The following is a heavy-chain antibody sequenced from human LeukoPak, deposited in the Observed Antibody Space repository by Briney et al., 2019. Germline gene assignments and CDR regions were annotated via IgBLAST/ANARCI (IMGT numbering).Heavy chain of an antibody. CDR2: INHSGST. Sequence: SETLSLTCAVYGGSFSGYYWSWIRQPPGKGLEWIGEINHSGSTNYNPSLKSRVTISVDTSKNQFSLKLRSVTAADTAVYYCARQRVPGSSFVDVWGKGTTVTVSS. CDR1: GGSFSGYY. J-gene: IGHJ6*04. V-gene: IGHV4-34*01. CDR3: ARQRVPGSSFVDV. D-gene: IGHD3-3*02.